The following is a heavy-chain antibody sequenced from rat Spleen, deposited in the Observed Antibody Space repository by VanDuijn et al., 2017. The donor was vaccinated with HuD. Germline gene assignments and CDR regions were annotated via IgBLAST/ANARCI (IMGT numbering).Heavy chain of an antibody. Sequence: EVQLVESGGGLVQPGRSMKLSCAASGFTFSNYDMAWVRQAPTKGLEWVASINFDGSGTHYRDSVKGRFTISRDNAKSTLYLQMDSLRSEDTATYYCARRGLEWSFDSWGQGVMVTVSS. J-gene: IGHJ2*01. CDR2: INFDGSGT. CDR1: GFTFSNYD. V-gene: IGHV5-25*01. CDR3: ARRGLEWSFDS. D-gene: IGHD1-1*01.